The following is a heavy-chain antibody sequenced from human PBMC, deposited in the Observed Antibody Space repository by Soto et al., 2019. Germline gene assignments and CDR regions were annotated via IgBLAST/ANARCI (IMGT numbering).Heavy chain of an antibody. Sequence: AETLSLSCAVYGGSFSGYYGSWIRQSPGKGLEWIGEITHSGSTNYNSSLKSRVTISVDTSKNQFSLKLSSVTAADTAVYYCARGRTLRYWGQGTLVTVSS. V-gene: IGHV4-34*01. CDR2: ITHSGST. J-gene: IGHJ4*02. CDR3: ARGRTLRY. CDR1: GGSFSGYY.